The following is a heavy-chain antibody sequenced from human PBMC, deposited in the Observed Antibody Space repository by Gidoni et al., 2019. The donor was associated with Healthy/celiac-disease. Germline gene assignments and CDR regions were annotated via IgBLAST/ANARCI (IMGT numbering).Heavy chain of an antibody. Sequence: QVQLVESGGGVVQPGRSLRLSCAASGFTFSSYGLHWVRQAPGKGLEWVAVIWYDGSNKYYADSVKGRFTISRDNSKNTLYLQMNSLRAEDTAVYYCARDRVYNWNDVMKAWFDPWGQGTLVTVSS. CDR3: ARDRVYNWNDVMKAWFDP. D-gene: IGHD1-20*01. CDR1: GFTFSSYG. V-gene: IGHV3-33*01. CDR2: IWYDGSNK. J-gene: IGHJ5*02.